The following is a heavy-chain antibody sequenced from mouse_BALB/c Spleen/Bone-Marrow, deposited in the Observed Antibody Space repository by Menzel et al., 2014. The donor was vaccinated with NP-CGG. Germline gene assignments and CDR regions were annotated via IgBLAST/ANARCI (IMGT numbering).Heavy chain of an antibody. J-gene: IGHJ1*01. D-gene: IGHD1-1*01. Sequence: VQLQQSGGGLVQPGGSLKLSRAASGFDFSRYWMSWVRQAPGKGLEWIGEINPESSTINYTPSLKDKFIISRDNAKNTLYLQMSKVRSEDTALYYCARLNYYGNLFAWGAGTTVTVSS. CDR1: GFDFSRYW. V-gene: IGHV4-1*02. CDR3: ARLNYYGNLFA. CDR2: INPESSTI.